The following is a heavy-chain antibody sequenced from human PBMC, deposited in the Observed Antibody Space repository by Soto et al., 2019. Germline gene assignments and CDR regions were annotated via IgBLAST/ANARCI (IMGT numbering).Heavy chain of an antibody. CDR3: VVGDGGSRRNWFDP. CDR1: GFTFRSYA. V-gene: IGHV3-30-3*01. J-gene: IGHJ5*01. Sequence: QVQLVESGGGVVQPGRSLRLSCVASGFTFRSYAMHWVRQAPGKGLEWVAAISYDGTYIYYADSAKGRFSISRDNSKNTLYLEMNSLRAEDTAVYYCVVGDGGSRRNWFDPWGQGTLVTVSS. D-gene: IGHD2-21*01. CDR2: ISYDGTYI.